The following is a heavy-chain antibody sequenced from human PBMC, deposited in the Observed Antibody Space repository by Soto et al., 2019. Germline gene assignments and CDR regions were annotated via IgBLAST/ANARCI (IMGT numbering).Heavy chain of an antibody. Sequence: ETLSLTCTVSGGSVSSGSYYWSWIRQPPGKGLEWIGYIYYSGSTNYNPSLKSRVTISVDTSKNQFSLKLSSVTAADTAVYYCARDLRVTTNWFDPWGQGTLVTVSS. V-gene: IGHV4-61*01. D-gene: IGHD2-21*02. CDR1: GGSVSSGSYY. CDR2: IYYSGST. J-gene: IGHJ5*02. CDR3: ARDLRVTTNWFDP.